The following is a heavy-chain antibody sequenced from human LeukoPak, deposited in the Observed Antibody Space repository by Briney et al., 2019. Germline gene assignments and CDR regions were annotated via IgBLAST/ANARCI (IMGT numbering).Heavy chain of an antibody. V-gene: IGHV1-3*01. CDR3: ARDPDY. Sequence: GVSVKASCKASGYTFTSNPMYWVRQAPGQRLEWMGWINVGNGNTKYSQNLQDRVTITRDTSASTAYMELSSLRSEDTAVYYCARDPDYWGQGTLVTVSS. J-gene: IGHJ4*02. CDR2: INVGNGNT. CDR1: GYTFTSNP.